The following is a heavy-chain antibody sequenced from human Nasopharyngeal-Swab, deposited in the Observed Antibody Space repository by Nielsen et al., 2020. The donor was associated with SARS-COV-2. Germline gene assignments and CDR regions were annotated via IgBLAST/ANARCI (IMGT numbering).Heavy chain of an antibody. Sequence: ESLKISCAASGFTFSAFWMSWVRQAPGRGLEWVANIKEDGNEQYYADSVKGRFTISRDNGKNSLFLEMNSLRAEDTAIYYCFIGHYMDSWGKGTAVIVSS. CDR3: FIGHYMDS. CDR2: IKEDGNEQ. J-gene: IGHJ6*03. CDR1: GFTFSAFW. V-gene: IGHV3-7*01.